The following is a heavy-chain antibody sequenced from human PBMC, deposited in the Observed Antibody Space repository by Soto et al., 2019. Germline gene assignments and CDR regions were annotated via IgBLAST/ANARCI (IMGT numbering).Heavy chain of an antibody. V-gene: IGHV3-15*01. CDR2: IKRKTDGGTT. CDR3: AKDARPDGYWDFDY. D-gene: IGHD5-12*01. J-gene: IGHJ4*02. Sequence: GGSLRLSCAASGFTFSNAWMSWVRQAPGKGLEWVGRIKRKTDGGTTDYAAPVKGRFTISRDDSKNTLYLQMNSLKTEDTAVYYCAKDARPDGYWDFDYWGQGTLVTVSS. CDR1: GFTFSNAW.